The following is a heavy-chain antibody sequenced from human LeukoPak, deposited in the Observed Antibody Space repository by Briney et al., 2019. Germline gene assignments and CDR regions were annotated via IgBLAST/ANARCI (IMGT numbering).Heavy chain of an antibody. CDR2: IYSGGST. CDR3: ARDGRSYYSLGYFDY. Sequence: PGGSLRLSCAASGFTFSSYNMSWVRQAPGKGLEWVSVIYSGGSTYYADSVKGRFTISRDNSKNTLYLQMNSLRAEDTAVYYCARDGRSYYSLGYFDYWGQGTLVTVSS. J-gene: IGHJ4*02. CDR1: GFTFSSYN. V-gene: IGHV3-53*01. D-gene: IGHD1-26*01.